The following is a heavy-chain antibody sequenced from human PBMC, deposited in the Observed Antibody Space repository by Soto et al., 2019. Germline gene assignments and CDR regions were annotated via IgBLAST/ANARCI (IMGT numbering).Heavy chain of an antibody. V-gene: IGHV3-48*03. Sequence: LRLSCAASGFTFSSYEMNWVRQAPGKGLEWVSYITSSGGSVYYADSVKGRFTISRDNAKNSLYLQMNSLRAEDTAVYYCARDGFYDSSASDYWGQGTLVTVSS. CDR2: ITSSGGSV. D-gene: IGHD3-22*01. J-gene: IGHJ4*02. CDR3: ARDGFYDSSASDY. CDR1: GFTFSSYE.